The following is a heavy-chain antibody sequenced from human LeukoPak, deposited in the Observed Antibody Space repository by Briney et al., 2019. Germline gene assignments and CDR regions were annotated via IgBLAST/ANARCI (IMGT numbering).Heavy chain of an antibody. J-gene: IGHJ3*02. Sequence: ASVKVSCKASGYTFTAYYMHWVRQAPGQGLEWMGWINPNSGVTHYAQKFQGRVTMTRDTSITTAYMELTRMTSDDTAVYYCASVDGFNQFDIWGQGTMVTVSS. CDR3: ASVDGFNQFDI. CDR2: INPNSGVT. CDR1: GYTFTAYY. D-gene: IGHD5-24*01. V-gene: IGHV1-2*02.